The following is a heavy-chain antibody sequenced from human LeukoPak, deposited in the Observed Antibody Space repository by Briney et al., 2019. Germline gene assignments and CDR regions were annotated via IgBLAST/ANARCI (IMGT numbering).Heavy chain of an antibody. CDR2: ISSSGSTI. D-gene: IGHD3-10*02. CDR1: GFTFSSYE. CDR3: AELGITMIGGV. J-gene: IGHJ6*04. V-gene: IGHV3-48*03. Sequence: PGGSLRLSCAASGFTFSSYEMSWVRQAPGKGLEWISYISSSGSTIYYADSVKGRFTISRDNAKNSLYLQMNSLRAEDTAVYYCAELGITMIGGVWGKGTTVTISS.